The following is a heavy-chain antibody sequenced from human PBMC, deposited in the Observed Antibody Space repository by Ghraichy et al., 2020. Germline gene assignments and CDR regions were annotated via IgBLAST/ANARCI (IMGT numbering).Heavy chain of an antibody. CDR1: GFIFSNYW. D-gene: IGHD1-1*01. CDR3: VRSTTEGLDY. CDR2: IKKDGSEI. V-gene: IGHV3-7*01. J-gene: IGHJ4*02. Sequence: GGSLRLSCAASGFIFSNYWMTWVHQAPGRGLEWVANIKKDGSEIYYVDSVKGRFTISRDNAKNSLYLHMNSLRAEDTAAYYCVRSTTEGLDYWGQGTLVTVSS.